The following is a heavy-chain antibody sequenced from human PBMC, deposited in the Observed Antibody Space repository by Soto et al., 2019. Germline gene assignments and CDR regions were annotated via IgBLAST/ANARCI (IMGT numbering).Heavy chain of an antibody. CDR3: AKEGGRSGSYYISSSYYFDS. CDR1: GFTFSSYG. V-gene: IGHV3-30*18. J-gene: IGHJ4*02. D-gene: IGHD1-26*01. Sequence: QVQLVESGGGVVQPGRSLRLSCAASGFTFSSYGMHWVRQAPGKGLEWVAIISYDGSNTYYADSVKGRFTISRDNSKNTLYMQMNSLRAKNTSLYYCAKEGGRSGSYYISSSYYFDSGGQGTLVTVPS. CDR2: ISYDGSNT.